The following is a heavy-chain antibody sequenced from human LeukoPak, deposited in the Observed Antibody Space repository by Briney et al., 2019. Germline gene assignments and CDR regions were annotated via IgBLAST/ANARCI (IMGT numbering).Heavy chain of an antibody. CDR1: GFTFSSYS. D-gene: IGHD3-10*01. J-gene: IGHJ4*02. V-gene: IGHV3-48*01. CDR2: ISSSSSTI. Sequence: GGSLRLSCAASGFTFSSYSMNWVRQAPGKGLEWVSYISSSSSTIYYADSVKGRFTISRDNSKNTLYLQMNSLRAEDTAVYYCARIAMVRGVIIRGGGTFDYWGQGTLVTVSS. CDR3: ARIAMVRGVIIRGGGTFDY.